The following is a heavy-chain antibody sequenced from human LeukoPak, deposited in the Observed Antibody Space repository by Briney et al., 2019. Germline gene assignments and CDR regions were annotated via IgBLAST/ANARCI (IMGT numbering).Heavy chain of an antibody. J-gene: IGHJ3*02. CDR2: FDPEDGET. CDR3: ATEWFLAVTHDAFDI. CDR1: GYTHTELS. Sequence: ASVKVSCKVSGYTHTELSMHWVRQAPGKGLEWMGGFDPEDGETIYAQKFQGRVTMTEDTSTDTAYMELSSLRSEDTAVYYCATEWFLAVTHDAFDIWGQGTMVTVSS. D-gene: IGHD4-17*01. V-gene: IGHV1-24*01.